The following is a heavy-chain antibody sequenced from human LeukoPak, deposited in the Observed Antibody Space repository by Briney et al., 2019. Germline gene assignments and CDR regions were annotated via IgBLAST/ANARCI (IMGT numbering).Heavy chain of an antibody. J-gene: IGHJ4*02. Sequence: ASVKVSCKVSGYTLTELSMHWVRQAPGKGLEWMGGFDPEDGETIYAQKFQGRVTMTEDTPTDTAYMELSSPRSEDTAVYYCATDGPRELLPRPFDYWGQGTLVTVYS. CDR2: FDPEDGET. CDR3: ATDGPRELLPRPFDY. D-gene: IGHD3-10*01. CDR1: GYTLTELS. V-gene: IGHV1-24*01.